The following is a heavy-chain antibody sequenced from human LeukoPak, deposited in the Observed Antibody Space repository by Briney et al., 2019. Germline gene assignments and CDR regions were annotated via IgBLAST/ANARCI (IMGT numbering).Heavy chain of an antibody. CDR3: ARVTNGYCSGGSCSSRGALGY. D-gene: IGHD2-15*01. J-gene: IGHJ4*02. Sequence: SETLSLTCTVSGGSISGYYWSWIRRPPGKGPEWIGYIYYSGSTSYNPSLKSRVTISVDTSKNQFSLKLSSVTAADTAAYYCARVTNGYCSGGSCSSRGALGYWGQGTLVTVSS. CDR2: IYYSGST. CDR1: GGSISGYY. V-gene: IGHV4-59*01.